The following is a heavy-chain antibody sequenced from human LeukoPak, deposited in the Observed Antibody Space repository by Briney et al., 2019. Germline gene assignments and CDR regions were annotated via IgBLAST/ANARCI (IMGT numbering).Heavy chain of an antibody. CDR2: INHSGST. CDR1: GGSISSSSYY. D-gene: IGHD2-15*01. Sequence: SETLSLTCTVSGGSISSSSYYWGWIRQPPGKGLEWIGEINHSGSTNYNPSLKSRVTISVDTSKNQFSLKLSSVTAADTAVYYCARERRRYCSGGSCYSRKYWFDPWGQGTLVTVSS. V-gene: IGHV4-39*07. J-gene: IGHJ5*02. CDR3: ARERRRYCSGGSCYSRKYWFDP.